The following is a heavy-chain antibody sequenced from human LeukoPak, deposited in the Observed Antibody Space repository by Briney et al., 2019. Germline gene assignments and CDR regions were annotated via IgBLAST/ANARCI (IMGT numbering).Heavy chain of an antibody. CDR3: AREGRYGAGEGADY. D-gene: IGHD3-16*01. J-gene: IGHJ4*02. V-gene: IGHV3-7*01. CDR2: IKQDGSEK. Sequence: PGGSLRLSCSATGFSFGDYGMSWVRQAPGKGLEWVANIKQDGSEKYYVDSVKGRFTISRDNAKNSLYLQMNSLRAEDTAVYYCAREGRYGAGEGADYWGQGTLVTVSS. CDR1: GFSFGDYG.